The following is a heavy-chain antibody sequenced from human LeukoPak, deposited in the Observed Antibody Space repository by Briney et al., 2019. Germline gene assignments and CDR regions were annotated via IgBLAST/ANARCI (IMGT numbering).Heavy chain of an antibody. CDR3: ARDSIAVAGPYYYYYGMDV. J-gene: IGHJ6*02. V-gene: IGHV3-33*01. D-gene: IGHD6-19*01. CDR1: GFTFSSYG. CDR2: IWYDGSNK. Sequence: GGSLRLSCAASGFTFSSYGMHWVRQAPGKGLEWVAVIWYDGSNKYYTDSVKGRFTISRDNSKNTLYLQMNSLRAEDTAVYYCARDSIAVAGPYYYYYGMDVWGQGTTVTVSS.